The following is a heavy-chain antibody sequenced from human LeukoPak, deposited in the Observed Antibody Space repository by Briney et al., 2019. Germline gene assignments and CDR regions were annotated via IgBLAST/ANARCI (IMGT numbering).Heavy chain of an antibody. D-gene: IGHD6-19*01. Sequence: PSETLSLTCAVYGGSFSGYYWSWIRQPPGKGLEWIGEINHSGSTNYNPSLKSRVTISVDTSKNQFSLKLSSVTAADTAVYYCARGIPSGWSLVDYWGQGTLVTVSS. V-gene: IGHV4-34*01. J-gene: IGHJ4*02. CDR1: GGSFSGYY. CDR2: INHSGST. CDR3: ARGIPSGWSLVDY.